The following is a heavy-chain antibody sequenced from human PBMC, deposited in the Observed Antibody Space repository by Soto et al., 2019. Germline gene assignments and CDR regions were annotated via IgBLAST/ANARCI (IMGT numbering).Heavy chain of an antibody. J-gene: IGHJ6*02. Sequence: PVGSLRLSCAASGFPLSTYGMTWVRQAPGKGLEWVSAITGTGGNTYSVDSVKGRFTSSRDNSKNMLYLQVNSLRVEDTVVYYCARIRGYWYGLDVWGQGTTVTVSS. CDR1: GFPLSTYG. CDR3: ARIRGYWYGLDV. CDR2: ITGTGGNT. V-gene: IGHV3-23*01.